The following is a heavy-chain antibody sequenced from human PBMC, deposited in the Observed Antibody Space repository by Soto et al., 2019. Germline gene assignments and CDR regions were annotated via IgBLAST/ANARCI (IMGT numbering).Heavy chain of an antibody. CDR1: GFTFSSAW. CDR2: IKRERDGGTV. V-gene: IGHV3-15*01. D-gene: IGHD2-21*02. Sequence: PGGSLRLSCAASGFTFSSAWMIWVRQAPGKGLEWVGRIKRERDGGTVDYTAPVQGRITISRDDSKNTLYLQMNSLKIGDTAVYYSFAEPDCKEHWLDYWGQGTLVTVSS. CDR3: FAEPDCKEHWLDY. J-gene: IGHJ4*02.